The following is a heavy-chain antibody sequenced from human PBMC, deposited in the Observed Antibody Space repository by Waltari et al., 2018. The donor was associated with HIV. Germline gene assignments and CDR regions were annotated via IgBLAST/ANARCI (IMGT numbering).Heavy chain of an antibody. J-gene: IGHJ4*02. Sequence: QLQLQAWGPSLVKPSATLSLTCTVPGDSIRSRHYYWGWIRQPPGKGLELIGSFYHSGATYYNPSLKSRVAIFVDVSKNQFSLEVSSVTAADTAIYYCATTAFYYESSGFFWGQGALVSVSA. CDR2: FYHSGAT. CDR3: ATTAFYYESSGFF. V-gene: IGHV4-39*01. D-gene: IGHD3-22*01. CDR1: GDSIRSRHYY.